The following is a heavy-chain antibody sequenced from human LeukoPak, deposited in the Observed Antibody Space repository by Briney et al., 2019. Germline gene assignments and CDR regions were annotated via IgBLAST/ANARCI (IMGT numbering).Heavy chain of an antibody. CDR1: GGSFSGYY. V-gene: IGHV4-34*01. D-gene: IGHD6-19*01. J-gene: IGHJ6*03. CDR2: INHSGST. CDR3: ARQGKQWLDYYYYYYMDV. Sequence: SETLSLTCAVYGGSFSGYYWSWIRQPPGKGLEWIGEINHSGSTNYNPSLKSRVTISVDTSKNQFSLKLSSVTAADTAVYYCARQGKQWLDYYYYYYMDVWGKGTTVTISS.